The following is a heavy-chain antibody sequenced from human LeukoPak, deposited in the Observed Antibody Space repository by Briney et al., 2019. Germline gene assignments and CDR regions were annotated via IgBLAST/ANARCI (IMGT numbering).Heavy chain of an antibody. CDR1: GGSISSSNW. Sequence: PSETLSLTCAVSGGSISSSNWWSWVRQPPGKGLEWIGEIYHSGSTNYNPSLKSRVTISVDKSKNQFSLKLSSVTAADTAVYYCARDGGYSSGWPFDYWGQGTLVTVSS. CDR2: IYHSGST. CDR3: ARDGGYSSGWPFDY. D-gene: IGHD6-19*01. V-gene: IGHV4-4*02. J-gene: IGHJ4*02.